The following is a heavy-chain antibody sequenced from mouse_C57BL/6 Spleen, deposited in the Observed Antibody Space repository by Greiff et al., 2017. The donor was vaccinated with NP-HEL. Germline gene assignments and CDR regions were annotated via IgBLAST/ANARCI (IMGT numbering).Heavy chain of an antibody. J-gene: IGHJ3*01. CDR2: INPNNGGT. CDR3: ARWGYGSSLWFAY. V-gene: IGHV1-26*01. CDR1: GYTFTDYY. Sequence: EVQLQQSGPELVKPGASVKISCKASGYTFTDYYMNWVKQSHGKSLEWIGDINPNNGGTSYNQKFKGKATLTVDKSSSTAYMQLSSLTSEDSAVYYCARWGYGSSLWFAYWGQGTLVTVSA. D-gene: IGHD1-1*01.